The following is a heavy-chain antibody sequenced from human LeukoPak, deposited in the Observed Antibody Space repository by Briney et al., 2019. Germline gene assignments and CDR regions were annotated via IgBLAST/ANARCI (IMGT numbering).Heavy chain of an antibody. D-gene: IGHD3-16*01. Sequence: GGSLRLSRAASGLTVSSNYMSWVRQAPGKGLEWVSVTYSAGSTKYANSVKGRFIISRDNSKNTLYLQMNSLRAEDTAVYYCARAFSPDDPPLDWGQGTLVIVSS. V-gene: IGHV3-53*01. CDR3: ARAFSPDDPPLD. CDR1: GLTVSSNY. J-gene: IGHJ4*02. CDR2: TYSAGST.